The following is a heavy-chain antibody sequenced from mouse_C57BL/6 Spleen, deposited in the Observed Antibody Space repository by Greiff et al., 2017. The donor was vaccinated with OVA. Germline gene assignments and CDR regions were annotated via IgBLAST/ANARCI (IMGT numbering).Heavy chain of an antibody. CDR3: ARDDYAYYFDY. CDR1: GFTFSSYA. CDR2: ISDGGSYT. V-gene: IGHV5-4*01. J-gene: IGHJ2*01. Sequence: EVNVVESGGGLVKPGGSLKLSCAASGFTFSSYAMSWVRQTPEKRLEWVATISDGGSYTYYPDNVKGRFTISRDNAKNNLYLQMSHLKSEDTAMYYCARDDYAYYFDYWGQGTTLTVSS. D-gene: IGHD2-4*01.